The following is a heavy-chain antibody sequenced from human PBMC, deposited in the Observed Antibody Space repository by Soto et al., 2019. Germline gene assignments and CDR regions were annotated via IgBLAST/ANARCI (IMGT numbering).Heavy chain of an antibody. CDR1: GFTFSNYG. Sequence: PGGSLRLSCAASGFTFSNYGMHWVRQAPGKGLEWVAVIWYDGSNKHYADSVKGRFTISRGNSKNTLYLQMNSLRAEDTAVYYCVRDYAGYCNGGSCYHDAFDIWGQGTMVTVS. V-gene: IGHV3-33*01. D-gene: IGHD2-15*01. J-gene: IGHJ3*02. CDR3: VRDYAGYCNGGSCYHDAFDI. CDR2: IWYDGSNK.